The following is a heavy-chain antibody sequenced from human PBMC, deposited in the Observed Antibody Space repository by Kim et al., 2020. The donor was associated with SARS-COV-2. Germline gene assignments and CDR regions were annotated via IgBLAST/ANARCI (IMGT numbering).Heavy chain of an antibody. D-gene: IGHD3-10*01. Sequence: ASVKVSCKASGYTFTSYDINWVRQATGQGLEWMGWMNPNSGNTGYAQKFQGRVTMTRNTSISTAYMELSSLRSEDTAVYYCARAGYGSGRSVGWFDPWGQGTLFTVSS. V-gene: IGHV1-8*01. CDR1: GYTFTSYD. J-gene: IGHJ5*02. CDR2: MNPNSGNT. CDR3: ARAGYGSGRSVGWFDP.